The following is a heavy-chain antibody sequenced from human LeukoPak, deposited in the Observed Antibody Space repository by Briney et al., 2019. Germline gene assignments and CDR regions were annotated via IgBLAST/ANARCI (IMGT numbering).Heavy chain of an antibody. CDR1: GFTFSSYA. J-gene: IGHJ4*02. V-gene: IGHV3-23*01. CDR2: ISGSGGST. CDR3: APSNPYGDYYFDY. Sequence: HSGGSLRLSCAASGFTFSSYAMSWVRQAPGKGLEWVSAISGSGGSTYYADSVKGRFTISRDNSKNTLYLQMNSLRAEDTAVYYCAPSNPYGDYYFDYWGQGTLVTVSS. D-gene: IGHD4-17*01.